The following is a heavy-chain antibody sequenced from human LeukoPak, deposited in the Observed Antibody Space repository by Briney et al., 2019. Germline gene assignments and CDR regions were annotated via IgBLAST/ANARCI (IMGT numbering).Heavy chain of an antibody. V-gene: IGHV3-30*03. CDR2: ISYDGSNK. Sequence: GGSLRLSCAASGFTFSSYGMNWVRQAPGKGLEWVAVISYDGSNKYYADSVKGRFTISRDKSKNTLFLRMNSLRTEDTAVYYCARDPGDFWSGYLDSWGQGTLVTVSS. D-gene: IGHD3-3*01. CDR1: GFTFSSYG. CDR3: ARDPGDFWSGYLDS. J-gene: IGHJ5*01.